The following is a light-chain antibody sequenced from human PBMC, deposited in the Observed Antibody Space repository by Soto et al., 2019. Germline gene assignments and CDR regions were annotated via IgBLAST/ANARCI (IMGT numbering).Light chain of an antibody. CDR3: QQRSNGRVT. CDR1: QSVSSY. Sequence: EIVLTQSPATLSLSPGERATLSCRASQSVSSYLAWYQQKPGQAPRLLIYDAFNRATGIQARFSGSGSGTDCTLTISSLDAEDFAVYYCQQRSNGRVTFGQGTKLEIK. V-gene: IGKV3-11*01. CDR2: DAF. J-gene: IGKJ2*01.